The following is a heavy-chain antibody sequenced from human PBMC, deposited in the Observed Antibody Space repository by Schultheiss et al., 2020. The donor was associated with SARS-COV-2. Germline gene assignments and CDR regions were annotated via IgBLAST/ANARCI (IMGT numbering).Heavy chain of an antibody. Sequence: SETLSLTCTVSGGSISSYYWSWIRQPPGKGLEWIGEINHSGSTNYNPSLKSRVTISVDTSKNQFSLKLSSVTAADTAVYYCARIIAAAGGGFDYWGQGTLVTVSS. J-gene: IGHJ4*02. V-gene: IGHV4-34*01. CDR1: GGSISSYY. CDR2: INHSGST. CDR3: ARIIAAAGGGFDY. D-gene: IGHD6-13*01.